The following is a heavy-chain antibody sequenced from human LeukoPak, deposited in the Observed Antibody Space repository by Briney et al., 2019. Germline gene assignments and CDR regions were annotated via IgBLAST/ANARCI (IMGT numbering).Heavy chain of an antibody. CDR2: IYHSGST. J-gene: IGHJ6*04. CDR3: ARVIDIPYYYGMDV. Sequence: PSETLSLTCAVSGYSISSGYYWGWIRQPPGKGLEWIGGIYHSGSTYYNPSLKSRVTISVDTSKNQFSLKLSSVTAADTAVYYCARVIDIPYYYGMDVWGKGTTVTVSS. V-gene: IGHV4-38-2*01. D-gene: IGHD3-16*02. CDR1: GYSISSGYY.